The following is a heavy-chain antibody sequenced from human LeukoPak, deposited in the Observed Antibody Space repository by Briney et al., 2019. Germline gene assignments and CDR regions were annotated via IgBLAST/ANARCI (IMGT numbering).Heavy chain of an antibody. CDR2: ISAYNGNT. Sequence: ASVKVSCKASGYTFTSYGISRVRQAPGQGLEWMGWISAYNGNTNYAQKLQGRVTMTTDTSTSTAYMELRSLRSDDTAVYYCAREDSSGYYYVYWGQGTLVTVSS. D-gene: IGHD3-22*01. CDR1: GYTFTSYG. CDR3: AREDSSGYYYVY. V-gene: IGHV1-18*01. J-gene: IGHJ4*02.